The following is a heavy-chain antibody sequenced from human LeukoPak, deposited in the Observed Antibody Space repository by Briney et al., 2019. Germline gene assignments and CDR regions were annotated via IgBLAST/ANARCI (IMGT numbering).Heavy chain of an antibody. CDR1: GGSISSYY. J-gene: IGHJ4*02. Sequence: PSETLSLTCTASGGSISSYYWSWIRQPAGKGLEWIWRIYTSGSTNYNASLKSRVSMSVDTSKNQFSLKLSSVTAADTAVFYCARENSGSYREFDYWGQGTLVTVSS. CDR3: ARENSGSYREFDY. V-gene: IGHV4-4*07. D-gene: IGHD1-26*01. CDR2: IYTSGST.